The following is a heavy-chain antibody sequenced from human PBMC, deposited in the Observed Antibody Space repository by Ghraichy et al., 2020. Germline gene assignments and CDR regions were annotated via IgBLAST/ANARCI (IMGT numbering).Heavy chain of an antibody. CDR1: GVSISSYY. Sequence: SETLSLTCTVSGVSISSYYWSWIRQPPGKGLEWIGYIYTSGSTNYNPSLKSRVTISVDTSKNQFSLKLSSVTAADTAVYYCARSGYGDIDYWGQGTLVTVSS. D-gene: IGHD3-22*01. V-gene: IGHV4-4*09. CDR3: ARSGYGDIDY. CDR2: IYTSGST. J-gene: IGHJ4*02.